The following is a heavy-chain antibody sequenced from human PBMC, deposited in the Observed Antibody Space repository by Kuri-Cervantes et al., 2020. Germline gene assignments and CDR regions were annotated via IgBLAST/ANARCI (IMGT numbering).Heavy chain of an antibody. CDR2: TYYRSKWYN. CDR1: GDSVSSNSAA. D-gene: IGHD3-22*01. V-gene: IGHV6-1*01. Sequence: SETLSLTCAISGDSVSSNSAAWNWIRQSPSRGLEWLGRTYYRSKWYNDYAVSVKSRITINPDTSKNQFSLQLNSVTPEDTAVYYCARDLDRTYYYDSSGYYYSFDYWGQGTLVTSPQ. CDR3: ARDLDRTYYYDSSGYYYSFDY. J-gene: IGHJ4*02.